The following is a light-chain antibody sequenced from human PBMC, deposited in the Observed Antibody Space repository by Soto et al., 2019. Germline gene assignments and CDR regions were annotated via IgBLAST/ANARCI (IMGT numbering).Light chain of an antibody. CDR2: EVN. V-gene: IGLV2-23*02. Sequence: QSALTQPASVSGSPGQSITISCTGTSSDIGTYNLVSWYQQHPGKAPKLMIYEVNKRPSGVSDRFSGSKSGNTASLTISGLQAEDEAEYYCCSYAGRSTLYVFGTGTKVTVL. J-gene: IGLJ1*01. CDR3: CSYAGRSTLYV. CDR1: SSDIGTYNL.